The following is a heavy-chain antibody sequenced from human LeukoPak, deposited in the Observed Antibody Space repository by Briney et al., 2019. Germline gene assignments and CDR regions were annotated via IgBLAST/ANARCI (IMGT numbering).Heavy chain of an antibody. Sequence: GGSLRLSCTASGFTFSSYWMHWVRQAPGKGLVWVSRINSDGGSTSYADSVKGRFTISRDNAKNTLYLQMNSLRAEDTAVYCCARRIQGMAPYYFDYWGQGTLVTASS. V-gene: IGHV3-74*01. CDR1: GFTFSSYW. D-gene: IGHD5-24*01. CDR2: INSDGGST. CDR3: ARRIQGMAPYYFDY. J-gene: IGHJ4*02.